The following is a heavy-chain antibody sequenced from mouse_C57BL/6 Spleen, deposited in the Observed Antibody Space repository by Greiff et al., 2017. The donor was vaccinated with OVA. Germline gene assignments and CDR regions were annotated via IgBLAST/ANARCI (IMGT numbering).Heavy chain of an antibody. D-gene: IGHD2-4*01. CDR2: IHPSDSDT. Sequence: QVQLKQPGAELVKPGASVKVSCKASGYTFTSYWMHWVKQRPGQGLEWIGRIHPSDSDTNYNQKFKGKATLTVDKSSSTAYMQLSSLTSEDSAVYYCAMEDYDEGRVFFAYWGQGTLVTVSA. J-gene: IGHJ3*01. CDR1: GYTFTSYW. CDR3: AMEDYDEGRVFFAY. V-gene: IGHV1-74*01.